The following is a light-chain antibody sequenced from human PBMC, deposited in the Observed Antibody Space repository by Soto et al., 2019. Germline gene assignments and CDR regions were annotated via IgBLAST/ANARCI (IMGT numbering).Light chain of an antibody. CDR1: QGISNW. CDR2: DAS. Sequence: DIQMTQSPSTLSAYLGDRVTITCRASQGISNWLAWLQHKPGKAPKVLIFDASNLGSGVPSRFSGSGSGTEFTLTISSLQPGDFGNYYCQQYNSYSPWTFGQGGKVDIK. J-gene: IGKJ1*01. V-gene: IGKV1-5*01. CDR3: QQYNSYSPWT.